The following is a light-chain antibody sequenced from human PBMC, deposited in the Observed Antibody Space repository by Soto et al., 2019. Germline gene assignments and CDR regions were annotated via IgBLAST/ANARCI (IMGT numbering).Light chain of an antibody. CDR2: DVN. V-gene: IGLV2-8*01. Sequence: QSVLTQPASVSGSPGQSITISCTGTSSDVGGYNFVSWYQHHPGKAPKLMIYDVNKRPSGVPDRFSGPKYGNTASLTVSGLQAEDEGDYYCVSFAGGTYVFGTGTRSPS. CDR1: SSDVGGYNF. J-gene: IGLJ1*01. CDR3: VSFAGGTYV.